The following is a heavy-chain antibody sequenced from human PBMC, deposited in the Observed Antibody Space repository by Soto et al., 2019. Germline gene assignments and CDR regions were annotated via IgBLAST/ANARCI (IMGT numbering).Heavy chain of an antibody. CDR1: GFSLSTSGVG. J-gene: IGHJ5*02. D-gene: IGHD3-9*01. V-gene: IGHV2-5*02. Sequence: QITLKESGPTLVNPTQTLTLTCTFSGFSLSTSGVGVGWIRQPPGKALEWLALIYWDDDKRYSPSLKSRLTITKDTSKNQVVLTMTNMDPVDTATYYCAHSLFPGVDWFTGVAINWFDPWGQGTLVTVSS. CDR3: AHSLFPGVDWFTGVAINWFDP. CDR2: IYWDDDK.